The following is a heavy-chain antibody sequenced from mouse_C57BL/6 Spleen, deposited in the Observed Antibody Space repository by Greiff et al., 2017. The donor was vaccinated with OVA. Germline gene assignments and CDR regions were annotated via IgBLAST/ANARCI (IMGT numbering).Heavy chain of an antibody. Sequence: VQLKESGPGMVKPSQSLSLTCTVTGYSITSGYDWHWIRHFPGNKLEWMGYISYSGSTNYNPSLKSRISITHDTSKNHFFLKLNSVTTEDTATYYCARGGDGYYEGATDYWGQGTSVTVSS. V-gene: IGHV3-1*01. J-gene: IGHJ4*01. CDR2: ISYSGST. D-gene: IGHD2-3*01. CDR1: GYSITSGYD. CDR3: ARGGDGYYEGATDY.